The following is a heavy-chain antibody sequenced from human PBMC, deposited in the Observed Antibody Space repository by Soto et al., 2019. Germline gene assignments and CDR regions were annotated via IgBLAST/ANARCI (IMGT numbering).Heavy chain of an antibody. J-gene: IGHJ4*02. V-gene: IGHV4-4*02. D-gene: IGHD2-2*01. CDR3: ASFQYCSSTSCLDY. CDR1: GGSISSSNW. CDR2: IYHSGST. Sequence: SETLSLTCAVSGGSISSSNWWSWVRQPPGKGLEWIGEIYHSGSTNYNPSLKSRVTISVDKSKNQFSLKLSSVTAAGTAVYYCASFQYCSSTSCLDYWGQGTLVTVSS.